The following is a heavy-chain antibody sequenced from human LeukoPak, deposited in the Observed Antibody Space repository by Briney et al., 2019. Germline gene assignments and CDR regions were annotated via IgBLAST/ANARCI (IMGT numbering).Heavy chain of an antibody. D-gene: IGHD3-16*02. CDR2: IYHSGST. CDR3: ARAPANYDYVWGSYRSLPFDY. CDR1: GYSISSGYY. Sequence: PSETLSLTCTVSGYSISSGYYWGWIRQPPGKGLEWIGSIYHSGSTYYNPSLKSRVTISVDTSKNQFSLKLSSVTAADTAVYYCARAPANYDYVWGSYRSLPFDYWGQGTLVTVSS. J-gene: IGHJ4*02. V-gene: IGHV4-38-2*02.